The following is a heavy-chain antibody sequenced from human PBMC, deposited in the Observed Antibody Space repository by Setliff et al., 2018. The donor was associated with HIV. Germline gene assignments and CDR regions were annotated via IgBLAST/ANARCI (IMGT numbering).Heavy chain of an antibody. CDR3: ARAPTLFGVEYYYYFGMDV. D-gene: IGHD3-3*01. V-gene: IGHV1-2*02. CDR1: GYTFTGYY. J-gene: IGHJ6*02. Sequence: ASVKVSCKASGYTFTGYYMHWVRQAPGQGLEWMGWINPHSGDTNYAQEFQDRVTMTRDTSVNIAYMQLSRLRSDDTAAYYCARAPTLFGVEYYYYFGMDVWGQGTTVTVS. CDR2: INPHSGDT.